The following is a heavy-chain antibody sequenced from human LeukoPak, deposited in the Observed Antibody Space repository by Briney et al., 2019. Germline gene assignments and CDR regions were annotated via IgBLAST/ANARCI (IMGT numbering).Heavy chain of an antibody. Sequence: PGGSLRLSCAASGFNFSNYDMHWVRQAPGMGLEWVAFIRYDGSDKYYADSVKGRFTISRDNSKNTLYLQMNGLRTDDTAVYYCAKGDTSWGQGTLVTVSS. CDR1: GFNFSNYD. CDR2: IRYDGSDK. CDR3: AKGDTS. J-gene: IGHJ5*02. V-gene: IGHV3-30*02. D-gene: IGHD2-21*02.